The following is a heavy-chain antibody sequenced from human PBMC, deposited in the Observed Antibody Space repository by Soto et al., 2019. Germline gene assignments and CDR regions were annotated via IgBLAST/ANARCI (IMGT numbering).Heavy chain of an antibody. CDR1: GGSVSNDNFY. D-gene: IGHD3-16*01. V-gene: IGHV4-61*01. CDR2: VHSSGIT. Sequence: PSETLSLTCTVSGGSVSNDNFYWSWIRQPPGKGLEWIGYVHSSGITNYNPSLKRRVTISVDTSRNQFSLRLSSVTAADTAVYYCARALPMGQLPSQFDNWGQGTLVTVSS. J-gene: IGHJ5*02. CDR3: ARALPMGQLPSQFDN.